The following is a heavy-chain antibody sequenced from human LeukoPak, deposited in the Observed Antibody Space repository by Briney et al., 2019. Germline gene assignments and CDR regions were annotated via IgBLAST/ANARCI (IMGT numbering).Heavy chain of an antibody. CDR2: ISSSGSTI. Sequence: GGSLRLSCAASGFTFSDYYMSWIRQAPGKGLEWVSYISSSGSTIYYADSVKGRFTISRDNSKNTLYLQMNSLRAEDTAVYYCATSDYYDSSGTGYWGQGTLVTVSS. CDR1: GFTFSDYY. D-gene: IGHD3-22*01. J-gene: IGHJ4*02. V-gene: IGHV3-11*04. CDR3: ATSDYYDSSGTGY.